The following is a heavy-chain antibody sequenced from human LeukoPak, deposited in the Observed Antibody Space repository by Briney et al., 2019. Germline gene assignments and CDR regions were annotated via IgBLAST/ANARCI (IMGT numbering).Heavy chain of an antibody. Sequence: SETLSLTCTVSGGSISSGDYYWSWIRQHPGKGLERIGYIYYSGSTYYNPSLESRVTISLDTSKNQFSLKLSSVTAADTAVYYCARGSYTSSWSRHDYWGQGTLVTVSS. D-gene: IGHD6-13*01. CDR3: ARGSYTSSWSRHDY. J-gene: IGHJ4*02. V-gene: IGHV4-31*03. CDR1: GGSISSGDYY. CDR2: IYYSGST.